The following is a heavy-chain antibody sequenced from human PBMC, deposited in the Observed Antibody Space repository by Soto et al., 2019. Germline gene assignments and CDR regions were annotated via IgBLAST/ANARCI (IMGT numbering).Heavy chain of an antibody. Sequence: QVQLVQSGAEVKKPGASVKVSCKASGYTFTSYGISWVRQAPGKGLEWRGWISDYNGNTTYAQKLQGRVTITTDTSTSTAYMELRSLRSDDTAVYYCARGQATMIVVVGDYWGQGTLVTVSS. D-gene: IGHD3-22*01. CDR3: ARGQATMIVVVGDY. V-gene: IGHV1-18*01. CDR2: ISDYNGNT. CDR1: GYTFTSYG. J-gene: IGHJ4*02.